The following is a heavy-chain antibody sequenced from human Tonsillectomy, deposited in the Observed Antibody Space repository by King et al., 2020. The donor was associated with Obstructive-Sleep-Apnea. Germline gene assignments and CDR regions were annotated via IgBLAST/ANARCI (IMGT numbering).Heavy chain of an antibody. CDR1: GFTFSSYW. Sequence: VQLVESGGGLVQPGGSLRLSCAASGFTFSSYWMSWVRQAPGKGLEWVANIKQDGSEKYYVDSVKGRFPISRDNAKNSLFLQMNSLRAEDTAVYYCARDLDGPDSSSLTTSSFDYWGQGTLATVSS. D-gene: IGHD6-13*01. V-gene: IGHV3-7*03. J-gene: IGHJ4*02. CDR2: IKQDGSEK. CDR3: ARDLDGPDSSSLTTSSFDY.